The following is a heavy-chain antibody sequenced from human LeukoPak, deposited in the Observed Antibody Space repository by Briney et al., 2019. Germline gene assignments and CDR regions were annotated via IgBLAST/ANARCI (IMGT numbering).Heavy chain of an antibody. J-gene: IGHJ4*02. V-gene: IGHV4-59*01. Sequence: SETLSLTCTVSGGSISTYYWSWIRQPPGKGLEWIGYIYYSGSTKNNPSLKSRVTISVDTSKNQFSLKLSSVTAADTAVYYCARGSPATYYDFWSGYYTCNYFDYWGQGTLVTVSS. CDR3: ARGSPATYYDFWSGYYTCNYFDY. D-gene: IGHD3-3*01. CDR2: IYYSGST. CDR1: GGSISTYY.